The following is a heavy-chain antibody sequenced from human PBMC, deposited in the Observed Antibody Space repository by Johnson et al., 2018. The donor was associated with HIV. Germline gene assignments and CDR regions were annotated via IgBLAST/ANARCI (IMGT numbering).Heavy chain of an antibody. CDR3: AKALGWELSI. D-gene: IGHD1-26*01. J-gene: IGHJ3*02. V-gene: IGHV3-30*02. CDR1: GFTFSSYA. Sequence: QVQLVESGGGLVKPGGSLRLSCAASGFTFSSYAMHWVRQAPGKGLEWVAFIRYDGSNKYYADSVKGRFTISRDNSKNTLYLQMNSLRAEDTAVYYCAKALGWELSIWGQGTMVTVSS. CDR2: IRYDGSNK.